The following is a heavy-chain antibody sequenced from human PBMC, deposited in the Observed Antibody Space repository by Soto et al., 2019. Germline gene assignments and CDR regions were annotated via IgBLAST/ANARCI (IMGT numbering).Heavy chain of an antibody. J-gene: IGHJ4*02. CDR2: IIPIFGTA. Sequence: SVKVSCKASGGTFSSYAISWVRQAPGQGLEWMGGIIPIFGTANYAQKFQGRVTITADESTSTAYMELSSLRSEDTAVYYCAATSPDHHDRSGFWGYFDYWGQGALVTVSS. D-gene: IGHD3-22*01. CDR1: GGTFSSYA. V-gene: IGHV1-69*13. CDR3: AATSPDHHDRSGFWGYFDY.